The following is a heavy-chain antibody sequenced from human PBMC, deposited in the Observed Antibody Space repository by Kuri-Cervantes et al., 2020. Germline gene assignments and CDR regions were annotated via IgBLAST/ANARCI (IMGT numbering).Heavy chain of an antibody. Sequence: GGSLRLSCVVSGYSFSTYWIGWVRQMPGKRLEWMGIVYPSDSDTRYSPSFQGQVTISADKSISTAYLQWSSLKASDTAMYYCARLLTNWFDPWGQGTLVTVSS. CDR3: ARLLTNWFDP. CDR2: VYPSDSDT. CDR1: GYSFSTYW. J-gene: IGHJ5*02. V-gene: IGHV5-51*01.